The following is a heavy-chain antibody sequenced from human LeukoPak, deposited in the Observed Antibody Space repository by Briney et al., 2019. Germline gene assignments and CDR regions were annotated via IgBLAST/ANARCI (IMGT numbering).Heavy chain of an antibody. CDR1: GFTFSSYG. Sequence: GGSLRLSCAASGFTFSSYGMHWVRQAPGKGLEWVAVTSYDGSNKYFADSVKGRFTISRDNSKNTLYLQMNSLRAEDTAVYYCAKDSGIAVAGTLRAFDIWGQGTMVTVSS. CDR3: AKDSGIAVAGTLRAFDI. J-gene: IGHJ3*02. D-gene: IGHD6-19*01. V-gene: IGHV3-30*18. CDR2: TSYDGSNK.